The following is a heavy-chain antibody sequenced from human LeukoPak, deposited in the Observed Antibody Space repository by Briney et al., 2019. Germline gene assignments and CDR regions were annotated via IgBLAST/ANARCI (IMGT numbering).Heavy chain of an antibody. CDR2: IAHDGVTK. Sequence: GRSLRLSCATSGFTLSSYGMHSVRQAPGKGLEWVAMIAHDGVTKSYTDSVKGRFTISRDNSRNTLYLQMSSLSPDDRAVYYCAGGWGASNWYKWFDPWGQGTLVTVSS. V-gene: IGHV3-30*19. CDR3: AGGWGASNWYKWFDP. D-gene: IGHD4-11*01. J-gene: IGHJ5*02. CDR1: GFTLSSYG.